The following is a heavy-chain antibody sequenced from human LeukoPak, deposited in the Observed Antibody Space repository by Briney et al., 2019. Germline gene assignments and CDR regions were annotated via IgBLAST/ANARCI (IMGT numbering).Heavy chain of an antibody. D-gene: IGHD2-21*02. V-gene: IGHV3-23*01. CDR2: ISGSGGST. J-gene: IGHJ4*02. Sequence: GGSLRLSCAASGFTFSNYWMSWVRQAPGKGLEWVSAISGSGGSTYYANSVKGRFTISRDNSKNTLYLQMNSLRAEDTAVYNCAKTAYCGVDCYSWSFDYWGQGTLVTVSS. CDR3: AKTAYCGVDCYSWSFDY. CDR1: GFTFSNYW.